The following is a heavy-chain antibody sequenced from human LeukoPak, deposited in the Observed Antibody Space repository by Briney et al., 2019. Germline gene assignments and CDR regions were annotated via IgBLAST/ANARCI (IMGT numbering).Heavy chain of an antibody. CDR2: IYSGGST. Sequence: GGSLRLSCAASGFTVSSNYMSWVRQAPGKGLEWVSVIYSGGSTCYADSVKGRFTISRDNSKNTLHLQMNSLRAEDTAVYYCANGDKKRITMVRGVMQLFDYWGQGTLVTVSS. J-gene: IGHJ4*02. D-gene: IGHD3-10*01. CDR3: ANGDKKRITMVRGVMQLFDY. CDR1: GFTVSSNY. V-gene: IGHV3-53*01.